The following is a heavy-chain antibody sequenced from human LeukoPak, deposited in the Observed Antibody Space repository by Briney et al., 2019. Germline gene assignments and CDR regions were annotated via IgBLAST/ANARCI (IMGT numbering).Heavy chain of an antibody. CDR1: GGSISSYY. V-gene: IGHV4-59*01. CDR3: ARAPRGQLDAFDI. Sequence: SETLSLTCTVSGGSISSYYWSWIRQPPGKGLEWIGYIYYSGSTNYNPSLKSRVTLSVDTSKNQFSLKLSSVTAADTAVYYCARAPRGQLDAFDIWGQGTMVTVSS. J-gene: IGHJ3*02. D-gene: IGHD2-2*01. CDR2: IYYSGST.